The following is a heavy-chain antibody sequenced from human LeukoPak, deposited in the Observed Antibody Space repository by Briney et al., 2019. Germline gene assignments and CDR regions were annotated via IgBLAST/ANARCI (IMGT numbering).Heavy chain of an antibody. J-gene: IGHJ4*02. D-gene: IGHD3-10*01. V-gene: IGHV1-8*01. CDR1: GYTFTSYD. CDR3: ARGRGFDYYGSGSPDY. CDR2: MNPNSGNT. Sequence: ASVKVSCKASGYTFTSYDINWVRQATGQGLEWMGWMNPNSGNTGYAQKFQGRVTMTRNTSISTAYMELSSLRSEDTAVYYCARGRGFDYYGSGSPDYWGQGTLVTVSS.